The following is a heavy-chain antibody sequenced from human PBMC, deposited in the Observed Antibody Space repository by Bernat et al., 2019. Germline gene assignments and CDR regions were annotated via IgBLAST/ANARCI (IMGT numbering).Heavy chain of an antibody. CDR2: INPNSGGT. CDR3: ARDRGRNPGRPDAFDI. D-gene: IGHD1-14*01. J-gene: IGHJ3*02. CDR1: GYTFTGYY. V-gene: IGHV1-2*04. Sequence: QVQLVQSGAEVKKPGASVKVSCKASGYTFTGYYMHWVRQAPGQGLEWMGWINPNSGGTNYAQKFQGWVTMTRDTSISTAYMELSRLRSDDTAVYYCARDRGRNPGRPDAFDIWGQGTMVTVSS.